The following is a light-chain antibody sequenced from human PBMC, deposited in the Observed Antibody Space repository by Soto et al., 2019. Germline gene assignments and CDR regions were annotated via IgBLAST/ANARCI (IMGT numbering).Light chain of an antibody. Sequence: EIVLTQSPATLSLSPGERATLSCRASQSVSSYLAGYQQKPGQAPRLLIYDASNRATGIPARFSGSGSGTGFTLAISSLEPEDVAVYYGQQRSNWPITVGQGALLEIK. J-gene: IGKJ5*01. V-gene: IGKV3-11*01. CDR2: DAS. CDR1: QSVSSY. CDR3: QQRSNWPIT.